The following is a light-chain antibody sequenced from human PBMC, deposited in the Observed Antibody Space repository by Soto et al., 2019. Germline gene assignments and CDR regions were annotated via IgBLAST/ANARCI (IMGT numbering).Light chain of an antibody. Sequence: DIQMTQSPSTLSSSVGYRVTITCRASQSISRQLDWYQQKPGKAPKVLIYDDSTLESGVPSRFSGSGSETEFTLTISSLQPDDFATYYCQHYSLVWAFGLGTRVEIK. V-gene: IGKV1-5*01. CDR1: QSISRQ. CDR2: DDS. CDR3: QHYSLVWA. J-gene: IGKJ1*01.